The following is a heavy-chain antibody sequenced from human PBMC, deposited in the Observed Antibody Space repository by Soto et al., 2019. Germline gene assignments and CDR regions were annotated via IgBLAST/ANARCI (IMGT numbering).Heavy chain of an antibody. CDR2: SNAGNGKT. CDR3: ASDSSSSYGLYYLHY. J-gene: IGHJ4*02. CDR1: GSTFTSYV. Sequence: GDSVKVSCKASGSTFTSYVVHWVRQAPGQRLEWMGWSNAGNGKTKYSQDLQGRVTFTRDTSANTANMDLSSLRSEDTAVYYCASDSSSSYGLYYLHYCGPGTLVTVS. V-gene: IGHV1-3*01. D-gene: IGHD5-18*01.